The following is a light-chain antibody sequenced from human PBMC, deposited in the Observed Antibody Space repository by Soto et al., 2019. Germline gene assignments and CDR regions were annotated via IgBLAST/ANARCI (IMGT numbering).Light chain of an antibody. Sequence: EIALTQSPGTLSLSPGARDPLSCRASQTLSNSFIAWYQHKPGQAPRLLVYDTSTRATGIPDRYSGSGSGTDFTLTISRLEPEDFAVFFCQQYGTSEIIFGQGTRLEIK. J-gene: IGKJ5*01. CDR2: DTS. CDR3: QQYGTSEII. CDR1: QTLSNSF. V-gene: IGKV3-20*01.